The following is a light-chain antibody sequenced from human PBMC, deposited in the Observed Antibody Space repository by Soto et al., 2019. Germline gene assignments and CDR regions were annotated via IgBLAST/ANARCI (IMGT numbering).Light chain of an antibody. CDR2: DVT. CDR1: GSDVGGYNY. V-gene: IGLV2-11*01. Sequence: QSALTQPRSVSGSPGQSVTISCTGTGSDVGGYNYVSWYQQHPGKAPKLMINDVTKRPSGVPDRFSGSKSGNTASLTISGLQAEDEADYYCCSYAGSYILVLGGGTKLTVL. CDR3: CSYAGSYILV. J-gene: IGLJ2*01.